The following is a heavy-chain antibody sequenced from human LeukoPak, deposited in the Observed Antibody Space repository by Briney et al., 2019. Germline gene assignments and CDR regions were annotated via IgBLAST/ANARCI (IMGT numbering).Heavy chain of an antibody. CDR3: ASPRRTNDAFDI. J-gene: IGHJ3*02. CDR2: IYYSGST. Sequence: SEALSLTCTVSGGSISSHYWSWIRQPPGKGLEWIGYIYYSGSTNYNPSLKSRVTISVDTSKNQFSLKLSSVTAADTAVYYCASPRRTNDAFDIWGQGTMVTVSS. V-gene: IGHV4-59*11. CDR1: GGSISSHY.